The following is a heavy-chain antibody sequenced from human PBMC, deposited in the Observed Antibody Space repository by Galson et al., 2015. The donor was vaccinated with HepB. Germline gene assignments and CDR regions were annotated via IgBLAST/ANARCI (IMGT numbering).Heavy chain of an antibody. V-gene: IGHV4-59*08. Sequence: SETLSLTCSVSGGSISSYYWSWIRQPPGKGLEWIGYIYYSGSTNYNPSLKSRVTISVDTSKNQLSLKLNSVTAADTAVYYCARHRTIFGVVWGGGRYGMDVWGQGTTVTVSS. CDR3: ARHRTIFGVVWGGGRYGMDV. CDR2: IYYSGST. J-gene: IGHJ6*02. CDR1: GGSISSYY. D-gene: IGHD3-3*01.